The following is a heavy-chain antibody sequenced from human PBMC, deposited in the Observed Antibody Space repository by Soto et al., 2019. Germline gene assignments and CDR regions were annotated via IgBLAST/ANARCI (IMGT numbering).Heavy chain of an antibody. CDR1: GFTFSSYS. Sequence: EVQLVESGGGLVQPGGSLRLSCAASGFTFSSYSMNWVRQAPGKGLEWVSYISSSSSTIYYADSVKGRFTISRDNAKNSLYLQMNSLRDEDTAVYYCAREIMITFGGDIAPAYGMDVWGQGTTVTVSS. D-gene: IGHD3-16*02. V-gene: IGHV3-48*02. J-gene: IGHJ6*02. CDR3: AREIMITFGGDIAPAYGMDV. CDR2: ISSSSSTI.